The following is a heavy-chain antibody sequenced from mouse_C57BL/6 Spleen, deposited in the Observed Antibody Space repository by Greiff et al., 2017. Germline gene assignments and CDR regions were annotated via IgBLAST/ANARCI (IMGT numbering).Heavy chain of an antibody. V-gene: IGHV1-50*01. CDR3: AKGGRGDNYFDY. CDR1: GYTFTSYW. J-gene: IGHJ2*01. CDR2: IDPSDSYT. Sequence: QVQLQQPGAELVKPGASVKLSCKASGYTFTSYWMQWVKQRPGQGLEWIGEIDPSDSYTNYNQKFKGKATLTVDTSSSTAYMQLSGLASEDSAVSCCAKGGRGDNYFDYWGQGTTLTVSS.